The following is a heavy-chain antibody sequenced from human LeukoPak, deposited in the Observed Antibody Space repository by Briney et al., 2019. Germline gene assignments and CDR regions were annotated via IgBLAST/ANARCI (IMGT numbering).Heavy chain of an antibody. D-gene: IGHD6-13*01. CDR3: TSRHSKQQPYYYYMDI. J-gene: IGHJ6*03. CDR1: GDSISSGSYY. CDR2: IYSNGDT. Sequence: SQTLSLTCTVSGDSISSGSYYWSWIRQPAGKGLEWIGRIYSNGDTKFNPSLKSRVTISLDTSKNQFSLKLSSATAADTAVYYCTSRHSKQQPYYYYMDIWGKGTTVTVSS. V-gene: IGHV4-61*02.